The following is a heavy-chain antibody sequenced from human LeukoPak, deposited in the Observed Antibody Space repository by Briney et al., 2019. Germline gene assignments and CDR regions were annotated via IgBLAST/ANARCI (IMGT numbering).Heavy chain of an antibody. J-gene: IGHJ4*02. D-gene: IGHD3-10*01. CDR1: GFTFSRYA. CDR3: ARVGYYSSGPFSYFDY. V-gene: IGHV3-30-3*01. Sequence: PGRSLRLSCAASGFTFSRYAMHWVRQAPGKGLDWVAVISYDGSNEYYADSVKGRFTISRDRSENTLYLQMNSLRVEDTAVYYCARVGYYSSGPFSYFDYWGQGTLVTVSS. CDR2: ISYDGSNE.